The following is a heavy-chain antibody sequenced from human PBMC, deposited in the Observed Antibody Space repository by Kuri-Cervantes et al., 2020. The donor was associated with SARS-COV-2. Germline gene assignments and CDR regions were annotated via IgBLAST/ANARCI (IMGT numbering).Heavy chain of an antibody. CDR1: GFTFDDYG. D-gene: IGHD3-10*02. CDR2: INWNGGST. V-gene: IGHV3-20*01. CDR3: AKVSISSGSYQKALGY. J-gene: IGHJ4*02. Sequence: GGSLRLSCAASGFTFDDYGMSWVRQAPGKGLEWVSGINWNGGSTGYADSVKGRFTISRDNAKNSLYLQMNSLRAEDTALYHCAKVSISSGSYQKALGYWGQGTLVTVSS.